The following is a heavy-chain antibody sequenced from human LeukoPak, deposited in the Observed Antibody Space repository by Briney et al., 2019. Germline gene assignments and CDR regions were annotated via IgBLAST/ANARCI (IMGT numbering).Heavy chain of an antibody. J-gene: IGHJ3*02. CDR3: TRDSSPRPDQAFDI. V-gene: IGHV3-49*03. Sequence: GGSLRLSCTASGFTFGDYAMSWFRQAPGKGLEWVGFIRSKAYGGTTEYAASVKGRFAISRDDSKSIAYLQMNSLKAEDTAVYYCTRDSSPRPDQAFDIWGQGTMVTVSS. CDR2: IRSKAYGGTT. CDR1: GFTFGDYA.